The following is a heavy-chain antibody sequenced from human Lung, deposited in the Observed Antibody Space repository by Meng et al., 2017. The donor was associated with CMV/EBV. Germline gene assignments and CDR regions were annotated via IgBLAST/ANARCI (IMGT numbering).Heavy chain of an antibody. J-gene: IGHJ4*02. CDR1: GGSISSYY. Sequence: LXXTVSGGSISSYYWSWIRQPPGKGLEWIGYIYYSGSTNYNPSLKSRVTISVDTSKNQFSLKLSSVTAADTAVYYCARAGTGQIVINFDYWGQGTXVTVSS. CDR3: ARAGTGQIVINFDY. CDR2: IYYSGST. V-gene: IGHV4-59*01. D-gene: IGHD3-22*01.